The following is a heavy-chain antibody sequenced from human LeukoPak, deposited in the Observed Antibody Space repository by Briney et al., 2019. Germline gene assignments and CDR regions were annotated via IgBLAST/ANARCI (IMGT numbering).Heavy chain of an antibody. CDR3: AREFCSGGSCPFSP. Sequence: SETLSLTCTVSGGSVSSGSYYWSWIRQPPGKGLEWIGYIYYSGSTNYNPSLKSRVTISVDTSKNQFSLKLSSVTAADTAVYYCAREFCSGGSCPFSPWGQGTLVTVSS. CDR2: IYYSGST. CDR1: GGSVSSGSYY. D-gene: IGHD2-15*01. J-gene: IGHJ5*02. V-gene: IGHV4-61*01.